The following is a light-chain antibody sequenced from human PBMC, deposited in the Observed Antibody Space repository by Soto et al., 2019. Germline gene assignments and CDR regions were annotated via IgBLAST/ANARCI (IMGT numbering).Light chain of an antibody. J-gene: IGKJ1*01. CDR2: AAS. CDR3: QQSYSTPPWT. V-gene: IGKV1-39*01. CDR1: QSIVTY. Sequence: DIQMTQSPSSLSVSVGDRVTITCRASQSIVTYLNWYLQKPGKAPKLLIYAASNLQSGVPSRFIGSGSGTDFTLPISSLQPENCATYFCQQSYSTPPWTFRQGTKVEIK.